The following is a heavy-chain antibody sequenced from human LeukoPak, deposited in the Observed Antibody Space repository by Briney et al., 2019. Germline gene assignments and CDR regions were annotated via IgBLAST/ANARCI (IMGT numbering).Heavy chain of an antibody. J-gene: IGHJ4*02. CDR2: INHSGST. Sequence: PSETLSLTCAVYGGSFSGYYWSWIRQPPGKGLEWIGEINHSGSTNYNPSLKSRVTISVDTSKNQFSLKLNSVTAADTAVYYCARGMYYYDSSGYYYPLDALDYWGEGTLVTVSS. CDR1: GGSFSGYY. D-gene: IGHD3-22*01. CDR3: ARGMYYYDSSGYYYPLDALDY. V-gene: IGHV4-34*01.